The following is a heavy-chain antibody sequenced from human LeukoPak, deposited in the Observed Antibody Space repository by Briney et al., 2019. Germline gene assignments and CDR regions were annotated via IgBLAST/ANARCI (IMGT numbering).Heavy chain of an antibody. D-gene: IGHD6-19*01. CDR3: AKDSQRAVSPSYYYMDV. CDR2: IRYDGSNK. J-gene: IGHJ6*03. CDR1: GFTFSSYG. Sequence: GGSLRLSCAASGFTFSSYGMHWVRQAPGKGLEWVAFIRYDGSNKYYADSVKGRFTISRDNSKNTLYLQMNSLRAKDTAVYYCAKDSQRAVSPSYYYMDVWGKGTTVTVSS. V-gene: IGHV3-30*02.